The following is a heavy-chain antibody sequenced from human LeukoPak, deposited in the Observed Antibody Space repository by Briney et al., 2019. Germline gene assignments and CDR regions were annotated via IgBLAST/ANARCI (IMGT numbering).Heavy chain of an antibody. J-gene: IGHJ4*02. CDR1: GYTFTGYY. CDR3: GRGPAVWDYYDSSGYYIGDY. Sequence: ASVKVSCKASGYTFTGYYMHWVRQAPGQGLEWVGWINPNSGGTNYAQKFQGRVTMTRDTSISTAYMELSRLRSDDTAVYYCGRGPAVWDYYDSSGYYIGDYWGQGTLVTVSS. V-gene: IGHV1-2*02. D-gene: IGHD3-22*01. CDR2: INPNSGGT.